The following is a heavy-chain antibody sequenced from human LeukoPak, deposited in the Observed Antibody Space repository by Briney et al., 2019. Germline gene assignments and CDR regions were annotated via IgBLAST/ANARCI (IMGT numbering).Heavy chain of an antibody. CDR2: ISAYNGNT. V-gene: IGHV1-18*01. Sequence: ASVKVSCKASGYTFTSYGISWVRQAPGQGLEWMGWISAYNGNTNYAQKLQGSVTMTTDTSTSTAYMELRSLRSDDTAVYYCAKGISVSIRLLAWVDVWGKGTTVTVSS. CDR3: AKGISVSIRLLAWVDV. CDR1: GYTFTSYG. J-gene: IGHJ6*04. D-gene: IGHD3-3*02.